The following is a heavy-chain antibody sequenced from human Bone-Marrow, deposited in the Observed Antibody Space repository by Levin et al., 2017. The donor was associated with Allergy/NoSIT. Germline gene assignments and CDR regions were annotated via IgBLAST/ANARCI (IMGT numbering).Heavy chain of an antibody. CDR1: GYTFTSYG. D-gene: IGHD2-2*01. V-gene: IGHV1-18*01. J-gene: IGHJ5*02. CDR2: ISAYNGNT. CDR3: ARVITIVVVPAADNWFDP. Sequence: ASVKVSCKASGYTFTSYGISWVRQAPGQGLEWMGWISAYNGNTNYAQKLQGRVTMTTDTSTSTAYMELRSLRSDDTAVYYCARVITIVVVPAADNWFDPWGQGTLVTVSS.